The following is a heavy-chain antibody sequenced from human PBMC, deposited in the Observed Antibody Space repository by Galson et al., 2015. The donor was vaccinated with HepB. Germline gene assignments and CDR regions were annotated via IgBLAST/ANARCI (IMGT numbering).Heavy chain of an antibody. J-gene: IGHJ4*02. Sequence: LRLSCAASGFTFSSNPMHWVRQAPGKGLEYISAITSNGANTFYADSVEGRFTISRDNSKNTLYLQMRSLRPEDTAVYYCVKDGLLWYTSGWSDYWGQGTLVTVSS. V-gene: IGHV3-64D*09. CDR2: ITSNGANT. CDR3: VKDGLLWYTSGWSDY. CDR1: GFTFSSNP. D-gene: IGHD6-19*01.